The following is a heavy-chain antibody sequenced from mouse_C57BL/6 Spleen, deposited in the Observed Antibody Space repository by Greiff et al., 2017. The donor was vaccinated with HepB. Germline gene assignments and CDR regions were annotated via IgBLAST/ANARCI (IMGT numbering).Heavy chain of an antibody. CDR3: ARSGYDYDGGFDY. V-gene: IGHV1-69*01. Sequence: VQLQQPGAELVMPGASVKLSCKASGYTFTSYWMHWVKQRPGQGLEWIGEIDPSDSYTNYNQKFKGKSTLTVDKSSSTAYMQLSSLTSEDSAVYYCARSGYDYDGGFDYWGQGTTLTVSS. CDR2: IDPSDSYT. D-gene: IGHD2-4*01. CDR1: GYTFTSYW. J-gene: IGHJ2*01.